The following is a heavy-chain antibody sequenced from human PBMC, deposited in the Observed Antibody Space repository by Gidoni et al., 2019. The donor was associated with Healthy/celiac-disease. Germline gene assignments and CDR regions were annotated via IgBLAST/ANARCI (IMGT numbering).Heavy chain of an antibody. Sequence: EVQLLESGGGLVQPGGSLRLSCAASGLTFSSYAMSWVRQAPGKGLEWVSAISGSGGSTYYADSVKGRFTISRDNSKNTLYLQMNSLRAEDTAVYYCARGWYFRSAEYFQHWGQGTLVTVSS. J-gene: IGHJ1*01. CDR3: ARGWYFRSAEYFQH. D-gene: IGHD6-13*01. CDR1: GLTFSSYA. V-gene: IGHV3-23*01. CDR2: ISGSGGST.